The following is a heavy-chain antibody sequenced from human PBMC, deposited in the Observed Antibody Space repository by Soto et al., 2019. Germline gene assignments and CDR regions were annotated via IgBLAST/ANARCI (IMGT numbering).Heavy chain of an antibody. V-gene: IGHV3-48*03. J-gene: IGHJ4*02. CDR1: GFTFSSYE. CDR2: ISSSGSTI. Sequence: EVQLVESGGGLVQPGGSLRLSCAASGFTFSSYEMNWVRQAPGKGLEWVSYISSSGSTIYYADSVKGRFTISRDNAKNSLYLQMNSLRAEDTAVYYCATARDRLYYYGSGSPFDYWGQGTLVTVSS. CDR3: ATARDRLYYYGSGSPFDY. D-gene: IGHD3-10*01.